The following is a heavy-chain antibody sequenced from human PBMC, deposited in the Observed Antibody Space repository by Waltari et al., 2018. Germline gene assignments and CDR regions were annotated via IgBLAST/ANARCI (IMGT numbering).Heavy chain of an antibody. V-gene: IGHV3-33*01. D-gene: IGHD5-12*01. J-gene: IGHJ4*02. Sequence: QVQLVESGGGVVQPGRSLRLSCAAYGFTCSSYGMQWVGQAPGKGLEWVAVIWYDGINKYYADSVKGRFTISRDNSKNTLYLQMTSLRAEDTAVYYCARELIVATFEFDYWGQGTLVTVSS. CDR2: IWYDGINK. CDR3: ARELIVATFEFDY. CDR1: GFTCSSYG.